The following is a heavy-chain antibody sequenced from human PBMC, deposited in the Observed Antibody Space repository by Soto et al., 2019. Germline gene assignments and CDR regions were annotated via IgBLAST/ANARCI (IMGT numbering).Heavy chain of an antibody. Sequence: PGGSLRLSCAASGFTLSSYGMHWVRQAPGKGLEWVAVISYDGSNKYYADSVKGRFTISRDNSKNTLYLQMNSLRAEDTAVYYCAKDLRREGSSWYSFYYGMDVWGQGTTVTVSS. D-gene: IGHD6-13*01. CDR3: AKDLRREGSSWYSFYYGMDV. CDR2: ISYDGSNK. V-gene: IGHV3-30*18. CDR1: GFTLSSYG. J-gene: IGHJ6*02.